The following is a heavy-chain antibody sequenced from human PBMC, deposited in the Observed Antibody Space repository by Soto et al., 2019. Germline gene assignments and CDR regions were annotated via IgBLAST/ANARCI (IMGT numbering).Heavy chain of an antibody. J-gene: IGHJ6*02. CDR1: GYTLTELS. CDR3: ATSMLEWLLGYYYYGMDV. D-gene: IGHD3-3*01. Sequence: GPSVKVSCKVSGYTLTELSMHWVRQAPGKGLEWMGGFDPEDGETIYAQKFQGRVTMTEDTSTDTAYMELSSLRSEDTAVYYCATSMLEWLLGYYYYGMDVWGQGTTVTVSS. V-gene: IGHV1-24*01. CDR2: FDPEDGET.